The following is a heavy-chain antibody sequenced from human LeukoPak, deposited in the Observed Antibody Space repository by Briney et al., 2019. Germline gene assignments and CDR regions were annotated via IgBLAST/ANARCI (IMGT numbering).Heavy chain of an antibody. J-gene: IGHJ4*02. D-gene: IGHD5-18*01. CDR3: ARDLGPPTAMVDY. V-gene: IGHV4-61*01. Sequence: PSETLSLTCTVSGGSVSSGSYYWSWIRQPPGKGLEWIGYIYYSGSTNYNPSLKSRVTISVDTSKNQFSLKLSSVTAADTAVYYCARDLGPPTAMVDYRGQGTLVTVSS. CDR1: GGSVSSGSYY. CDR2: IYYSGST.